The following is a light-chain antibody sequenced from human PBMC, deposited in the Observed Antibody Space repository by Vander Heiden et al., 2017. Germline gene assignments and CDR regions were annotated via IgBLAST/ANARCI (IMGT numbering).Light chain of an antibody. V-gene: IGKV1-13*02. CDR2: DAS. J-gene: IGKJ4*01. CDR1: QGISSA. CDR3: QQVNSYPLT. Sequence: AIELTQSPASLAVSVGDRVTITCRASQGISSALAWYQQKPGKAPKLLIYDASSLESGVPSRFSGSGSGTDFTLTISSLQPEDFATYYCQQVNSYPLTFGGGTKLEIK.